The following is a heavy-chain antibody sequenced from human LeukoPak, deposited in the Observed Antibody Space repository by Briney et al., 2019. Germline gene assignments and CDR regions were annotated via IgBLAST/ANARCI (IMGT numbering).Heavy chain of an antibody. J-gene: IGHJ4*02. Sequence: ASVKVSCKASGYTVTSYAMHWVRQALGQRLEWMVWINAGNGNTKYSQKFQGRVTITRDTSASTAYMELSSLRSEDTAVYYCARALKMEFDWFAAFDYWGQGTLVTVSS. CDR3: ARALKMEFDWFAAFDY. CDR2: INAGNGNT. D-gene: IGHD3-9*01. V-gene: IGHV1-3*01. CDR1: GYTVTSYA.